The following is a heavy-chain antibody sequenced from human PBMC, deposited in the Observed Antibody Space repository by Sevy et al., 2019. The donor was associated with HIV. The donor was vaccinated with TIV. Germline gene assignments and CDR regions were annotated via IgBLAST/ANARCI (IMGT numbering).Heavy chain of an antibody. CDR3: ARAGTLYSGYTYGSIDF. Sequence: GASVKVSCNASGYTFTGDYMHWVRQTPGQGLEGMGWINPKRGDTKSAQRFQGRVTMTRDTSISTAYMELSRLRSDDTAVYYCARAGTLYSGYTYGSIDFWGQGTLVTVSS. CDR1: GYTFTGDY. V-gene: IGHV1-2*02. D-gene: IGHD5-18*01. J-gene: IGHJ4*02. CDR2: INPKRGDT.